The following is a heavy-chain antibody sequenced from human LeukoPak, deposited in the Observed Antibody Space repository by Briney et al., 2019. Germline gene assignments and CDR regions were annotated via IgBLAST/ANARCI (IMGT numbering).Heavy chain of an antibody. CDR2: ISYDGSNK. CDR3: ARGQLGLTDAFDI. CDR1: GFTFSSYA. J-gene: IGHJ3*02. V-gene: IGHV3-30*04. Sequence: GGSLRLSCAASGFTFSSYAMSWVRQAPGKGLEWVAVISYDGSNKYYADSVKGRFTISRDNSKNTLYLQMNSLRPEDTAVYYCARGQLGLTDAFDIWGQGTMVTVSS. D-gene: IGHD1-1*01.